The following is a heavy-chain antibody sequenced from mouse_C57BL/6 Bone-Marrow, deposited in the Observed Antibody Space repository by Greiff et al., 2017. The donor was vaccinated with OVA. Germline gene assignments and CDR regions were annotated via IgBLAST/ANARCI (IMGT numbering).Heavy chain of an antibody. CDR2: ISSGGDYI. CDR3: TRGYYGSSYFDY. J-gene: IGHJ2*01. D-gene: IGHD1-1*01. V-gene: IGHV5-9-1*02. CDR1: GFTFSSYA. Sequence: EVMLVESGEGLVKPGGSLKLSCAASGFTFSSYAMSWVRQTPEKRLEWVAYISSGGDYIYYVDTVKGRFTISRDNARNTLYLQMSSLKSEDTAMYYCTRGYYGSSYFDYWGQGTTLTVSS.